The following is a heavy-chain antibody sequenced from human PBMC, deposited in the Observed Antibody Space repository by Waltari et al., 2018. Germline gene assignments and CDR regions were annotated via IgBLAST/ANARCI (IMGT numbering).Heavy chain of an antibody. V-gene: IGHV4-38-2*01. CDR3: ARVDFWSGFYGMDV. CDR1: GYSISSGYY. J-gene: IGHJ6*02. Sequence: QVQLQESGPGLVKPSEALSLTCAVSGYSISSGYYWGWLRQPPGKGLEWIGSSYHSGSTYYNPSLKRRVTISVDTSKNQFSLKLSSVTAADTAVYYCARVDFWSGFYGMDVWGQGTTVTVSS. CDR2: SYHSGST. D-gene: IGHD3-3*01.